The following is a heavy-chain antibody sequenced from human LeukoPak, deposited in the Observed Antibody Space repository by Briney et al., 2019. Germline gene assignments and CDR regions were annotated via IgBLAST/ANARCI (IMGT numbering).Heavy chain of an antibody. CDR1: GFTFSSYG. CDR2: IWYDGSNK. J-gene: IGHJ4*02. V-gene: IGHV3-33*01. D-gene: IGHD6-19*01. CDR3: ARDLGASRIAVASGFDY. Sequence: PGRSPRLSCAASGFTFSSYGMHWVRQAPGKGLEWVAVIWYDGSNKYYADSVKGRFTISRDNSKNTLYLQMNSLRAEDTAVYYCARDLGASRIAVASGFDYWGQGTLVTVSS.